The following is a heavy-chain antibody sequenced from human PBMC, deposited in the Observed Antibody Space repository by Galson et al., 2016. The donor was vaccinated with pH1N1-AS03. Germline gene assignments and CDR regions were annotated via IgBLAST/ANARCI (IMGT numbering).Heavy chain of an antibody. Sequence: SLRLSCAASGFRFGTYAMSWVRQAPGKGLEWVSGIGGIDSSTWYAESVKGRFTVSRDNSKNTVYLQLNSLRAEDTAIYYCARGTGSPHWFDPWGQGTFVTVSA. J-gene: IGHJ5*02. CDR2: IGGIDSST. CDR1: GFRFGTYA. CDR3: ARGTGSPHWFDP. D-gene: IGHD3/OR15-3a*01. V-gene: IGHV3-23*01.